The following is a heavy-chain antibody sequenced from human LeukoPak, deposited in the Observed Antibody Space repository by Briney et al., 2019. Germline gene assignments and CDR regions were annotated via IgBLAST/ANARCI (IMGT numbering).Heavy chain of an antibody. D-gene: IGHD3-9*01. V-gene: IGHV1-2*02. J-gene: IGHJ4*02. CDR3: ARGSRYHDWLSPLDS. CDR2: LNPQTGDT. CDR1: GFTFSSYG. Sequence: GGSLRLSCAASGFTFSSYGMHWVRQAPGQGLEWMGWLNPQTGDTHFAQKFQGRVTFTRDTSISTAYMAMSRLRSDDTAVFYCARGSRYHDWLSPLDSWGQGTLVTVSS.